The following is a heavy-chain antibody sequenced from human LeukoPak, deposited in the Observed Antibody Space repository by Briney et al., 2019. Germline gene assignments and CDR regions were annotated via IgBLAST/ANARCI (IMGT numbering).Heavy chain of an antibody. CDR1: GGSISSYY. V-gene: IGHV4-59*01. Sequence: SETLSLTCTVSGGSISSYYWSWIRQPPGKGLEWIGYIYYSGSTNYNPSLKSRVTISVDTSKNQFSLRLSSVTAADTAVYYCARVTGYVMEDYFDYWGQGTLATVSS. D-gene: IGHD6-13*01. J-gene: IGHJ4*02. CDR2: IYYSGST. CDR3: ARVTGYVMEDYFDY.